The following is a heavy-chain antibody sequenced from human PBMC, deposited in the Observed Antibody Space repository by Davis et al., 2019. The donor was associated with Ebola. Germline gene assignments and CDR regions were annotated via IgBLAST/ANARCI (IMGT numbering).Heavy chain of an antibody. J-gene: IGHJ6*02. Sequence: PGGSLRLSCAVSGFTFTRYSIHWVRQAPGKGLEWVAVISSDGTNKYYGDSVKGRFTISRDNSKTTVYLQINSLRPEDTAVYYCARDSGATFDPHHFGMDVWGQGTTVTVSS. CDR2: ISSDGTNK. CDR1: GFTFTRYS. V-gene: IGHV3-30-3*01. CDR3: ARDSGATFDPHHFGMDV. D-gene: IGHD1-26*01.